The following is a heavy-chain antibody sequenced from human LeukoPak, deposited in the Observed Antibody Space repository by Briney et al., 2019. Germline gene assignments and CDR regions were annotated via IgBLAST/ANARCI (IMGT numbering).Heavy chain of an antibody. D-gene: IGHD3-10*01. J-gene: IGHJ3*02. CDR3: ARGFSEVRGVIITGNAFDI. Sequence: LPGGSLRLSCAASGFTLSSYGLHWVRQAPGKGLEWVAAIRIDGSDQNYADSVRGRFTISRDNSKNTLYLQMNSLRAEDTAVYYCARGFSEVRGVIITGNAFDIWGQGTMVTVSS. CDR1: GFTLSSYG. V-gene: IGHV3-33*01. CDR2: IRIDGSDQ.